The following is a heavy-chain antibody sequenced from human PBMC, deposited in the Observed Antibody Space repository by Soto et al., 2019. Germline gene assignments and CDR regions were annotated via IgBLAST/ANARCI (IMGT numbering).Heavy chain of an antibody. J-gene: IGHJ4*02. CDR3: ARGTYGDY. CDR1: GYAFTTYG. D-gene: IGHD4-17*01. Sequence: QVHLVQSGAEVKKPGASVKVSCQGSGYAFTTYGITWVRQAPGQGLEWMGWTSAHKGNTNYAQKLQGRVTVTRDTSTSTAYMELTSLRSADTTVSYSARGTYGDYWGQGALVTLSS. V-gene: IGHV1-18*01. CDR2: TSAHKGNT.